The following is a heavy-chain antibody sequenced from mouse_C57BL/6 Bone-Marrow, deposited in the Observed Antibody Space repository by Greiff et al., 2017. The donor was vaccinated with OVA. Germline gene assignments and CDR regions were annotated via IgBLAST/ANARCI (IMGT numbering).Heavy chain of an antibody. Sequence: EVQLKESGGGLVQPGGSLKLSCAASGFTFSDYYMYWVRQTPEKRLEWVAYISNGGGSTYYPDTVKGRFTISRDNAKNTLYLQMGRLKSEDTATYDRARRPSNSSSYDAMDNWGKGTSVTVSS. CDR2: ISNGGGST. J-gene: IGHJ4*01. CDR3: ARRPSNSSSYDAMDN. CDR1: GFTFSDYY. V-gene: IGHV5-12*01. D-gene: IGHD1-1*01.